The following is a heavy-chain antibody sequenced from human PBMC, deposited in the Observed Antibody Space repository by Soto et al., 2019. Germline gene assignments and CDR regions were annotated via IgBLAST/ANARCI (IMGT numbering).Heavy chain of an antibody. J-gene: IGHJ6*02. V-gene: IGHV3-33*01. Sequence: QVQLVESGGGVVQPGRSLRLSCAASGFTFSSYGMHWVRQAPGKGLEWVAVIWYDGSNKYYADSVKGRFTISRDNSKNTLYLQMNSLRAEDTAVYYCARGGCSSTSCYYYYYGMDVWGQGTTVTVSS. CDR1: GFTFSSYG. CDR3: ARGGCSSTSCYYYYYGMDV. D-gene: IGHD2-2*01. CDR2: IWYDGSNK.